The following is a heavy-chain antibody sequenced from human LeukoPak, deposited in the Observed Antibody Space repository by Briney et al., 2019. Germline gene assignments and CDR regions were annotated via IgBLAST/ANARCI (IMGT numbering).Heavy chain of an antibody. D-gene: IGHD6-13*01. CDR3: VRAFGSSWDSPLDG. J-gene: IGHJ4*02. V-gene: IGHV3-30*03. Sequence: PGGSLRLSCAASGFTFSNYGMHWVRQAPGKGLEWVALISYDGSDEKNADSVKGRFTISRDNSKNTLYLQMNSLRAEDTAVYYGVRAFGSSWDSPLDGWGQGTLVPVSS. CDR2: ISYDGSDE. CDR1: GFTFSNYG.